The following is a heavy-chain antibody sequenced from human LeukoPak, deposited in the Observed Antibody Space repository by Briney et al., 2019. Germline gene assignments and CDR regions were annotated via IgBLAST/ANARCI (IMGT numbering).Heavy chain of an antibody. J-gene: IGHJ3*02. CDR3: ARERHDAFDI. V-gene: IGHV3-21*01. CDR1: GFTFSSYS. CDR2: ISSSSSYI. Sequence: GGSLRLSCAASGFTFSSYSMNWVREAPGKGLEWVSSISSSSSYIYYADSVKGRFTISRDNAKNSLYLQMNSLRAEDTAVYYCARERHDAFDIWGQGTMVTVSS.